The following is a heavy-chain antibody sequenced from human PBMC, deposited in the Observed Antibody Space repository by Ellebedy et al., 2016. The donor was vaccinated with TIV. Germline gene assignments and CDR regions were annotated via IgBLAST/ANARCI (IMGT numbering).Heavy chain of an antibody. Sequence: GESLKISCKASGYSFIHYWITWVRQVPGKGLEWMGRIDPSDSYTNYSPSFQGHVTFSADKSISTAYLQWSSLKASDTAMYYCARHELGSNAAFDSWGPGTLVIVSS. CDR1: GYSFIHYW. CDR3: ARHELGSNAAFDS. D-gene: IGHD7-27*01. CDR2: IDPSDSYT. V-gene: IGHV5-10-1*01. J-gene: IGHJ4*02.